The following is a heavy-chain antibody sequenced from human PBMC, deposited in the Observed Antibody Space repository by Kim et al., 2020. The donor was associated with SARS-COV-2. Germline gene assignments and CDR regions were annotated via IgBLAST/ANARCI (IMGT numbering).Heavy chain of an antibody. D-gene: IGHD6-13*01. CDR2: INPDGSAE. J-gene: IGHJ4*02. V-gene: IGHV3-7*03. CDR1: GFTFTTSW. Sequence: GGSLRLSCAASGFTFTTSWMSWVRQAPGKGLEWVANINPDGSAEYYVNSVKGRFTISSDNANSTLFLQMSSLRADDTSVEYCARSSSHSWDDWGQGTQVTVSS. CDR3: ARSSSHSWDD.